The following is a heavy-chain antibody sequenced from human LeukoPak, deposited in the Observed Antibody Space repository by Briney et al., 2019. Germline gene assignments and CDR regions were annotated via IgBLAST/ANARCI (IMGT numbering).Heavy chain of an antibody. CDR1: GFTFSSYG. J-gene: IGHJ6*02. D-gene: IGHD2-8*01. V-gene: IGHV3-30*18. CDR3: AKEWHIVLILYGMDV. Sequence: PGRSLRLSCAASGFTFSSYGMHWARQAPGKGLEWVAVISYDGSNKYYADSVKGRFTISRDNSKNTLYLQMNSLRAEDTAVYYCAKEWHIVLILYGMDVWGQGTTVTVSS. CDR2: ISYDGSNK.